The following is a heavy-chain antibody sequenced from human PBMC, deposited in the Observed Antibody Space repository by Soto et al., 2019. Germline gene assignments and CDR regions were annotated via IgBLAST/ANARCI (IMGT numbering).Heavy chain of an antibody. J-gene: IGHJ4*02. CDR1: GYTFTSYY. CDR3: ARASARVVIVLVPAAISFDY. V-gene: IGHV1-46*01. CDR2: INPSGGST. D-gene: IGHD2-2*01. Sequence: ASVKVSCKASGYTFTSYYMHWVRQAPGQGLEWMGIINPSGGSTSYAQKFQGRVTMTRDTSTSTVYMELSSLRSEDTAVYYCARASARVVIVLVPAAISFDYWGQGTLVTISS.